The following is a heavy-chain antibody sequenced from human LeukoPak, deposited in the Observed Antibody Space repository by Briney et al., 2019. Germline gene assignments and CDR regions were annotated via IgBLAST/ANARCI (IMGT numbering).Heavy chain of an antibody. J-gene: IGHJ6*03. Sequence: SETLSLTCAVYGGSFSGYYWSWIRQPPGKGLEWIGEINHSGSTNYNPSLKSRVTISVDTSKNQFSLKLSSVTAADTAVYYCARLNYDSSGYYGYYMDVWGKGTPVTISS. CDR3: ARLNYDSSGYYGYYMDV. CDR1: GGSFSGYY. CDR2: INHSGST. V-gene: IGHV4-34*01. D-gene: IGHD3-22*01.